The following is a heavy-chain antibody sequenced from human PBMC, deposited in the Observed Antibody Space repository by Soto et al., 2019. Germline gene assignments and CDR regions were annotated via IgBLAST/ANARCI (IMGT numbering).Heavy chain of an antibody. CDR1: GGSISSGGYY. D-gene: IGHD3-22*01. J-gene: IGHJ4*02. Sequence: SETLSLTCTVSGGSISSGGYYWSWIRQHPGKGLEWIGYIYYSGSTYYNPSLKSRVTISVGTSRNQFSLKLSSVTVADTAVYYCARSRWLFGNFDYWGQGTLVTVSS. CDR2: IYYSGST. CDR3: ARSRWLFGNFDY. V-gene: IGHV4-31*03.